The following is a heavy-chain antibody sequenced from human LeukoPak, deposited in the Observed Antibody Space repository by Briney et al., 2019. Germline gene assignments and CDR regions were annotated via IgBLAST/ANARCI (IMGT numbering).Heavy chain of an antibody. CDR1: GFTFSSYA. CDR3: AKEGQCLSTSRYVPFDY. D-gene: IGHD2-2*01. V-gene: IGHV3-23*01. CDR2: ISGSGGDT. Sequence: PGGSLRLSCAASGFTFSSYAMSWVRQAAGKGLEWVSGISGSGGDTYYADSVKGRFTISRDNSKNTLYLHMNSLRAEDTAVYYCAKEGQCLSTSRYVPFDYWGQGTLVTVSS. J-gene: IGHJ4*02.